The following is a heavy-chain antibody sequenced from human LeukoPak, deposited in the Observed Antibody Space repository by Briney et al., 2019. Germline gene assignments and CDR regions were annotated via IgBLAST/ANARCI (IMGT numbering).Heavy chain of an antibody. Sequence: ASVKVSCMASGYTFTGYYLHWVRQAPGQGLEWMGWINPNSGDTNYAQKFQGRVTMTRDTSITTAYMELSRLRSDDTAMYYCAIKLELLDAFDVWGQGTVVTVSS. CDR2: INPNSGDT. J-gene: IGHJ3*01. D-gene: IGHD3-3*02. CDR3: AIKLELLDAFDV. V-gene: IGHV1-2*02. CDR1: GYTFTGYY.